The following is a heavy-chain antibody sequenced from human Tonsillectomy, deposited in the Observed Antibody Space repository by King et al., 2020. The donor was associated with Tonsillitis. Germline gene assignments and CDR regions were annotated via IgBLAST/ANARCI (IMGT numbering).Heavy chain of an antibody. Sequence: HVQLQESGPGLVKPSETLSLTCVVSGGSISSGGYFWTWIRQHPGKGLAWIGNIYNSGATYYNPSLKSRVIISLDTSNKQFSRKLTSVTAADTAVYSCATHVRGEAGIASWGQGMLVTVSS. J-gene: IGHJ5*01. V-gene: IGHV4-31*11. CDR3: ATHVRGEAGIAS. CDR2: IYNSGAT. D-gene: IGHD6-19*01. CDR1: GGSISSGGYF.